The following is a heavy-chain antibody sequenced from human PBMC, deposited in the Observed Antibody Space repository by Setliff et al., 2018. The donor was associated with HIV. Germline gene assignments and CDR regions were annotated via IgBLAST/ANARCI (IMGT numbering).Heavy chain of an antibody. CDR3: AKFTGSLDS. Sequence: LRLSCAASEFSFSTSWMHWVRQAPGKGLEWVAFTQYDGGNKYHADSVKGRFTISRDNSKNTVYLQMNGLRPEDTAVYYCAKFTGSLDSWGQGTVVTVSS. D-gene: IGHD3-10*01. CDR1: EFSFSTSW. CDR2: TQYDGGNK. J-gene: IGHJ5*01. V-gene: IGHV3-30*02.